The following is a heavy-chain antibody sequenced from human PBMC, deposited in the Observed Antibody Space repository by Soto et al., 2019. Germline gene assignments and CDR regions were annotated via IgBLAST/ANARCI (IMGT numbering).Heavy chain of an antibody. D-gene: IGHD3-16*02. CDR1: GYTFTSYG. J-gene: IGHJ4*02. Sequence: ASVKVSCKASGYTFTSYGISWVRQAPGQGLEWMGWISAYNGNTNYAQKLQGRVTMTTDTSTSTAYMELRSLRSDDTAVYYCARDALYDYIWGSYRLTPYYFDYWGQGTLVTVSS. CDR2: ISAYNGNT. V-gene: IGHV1-18*01. CDR3: ARDALYDYIWGSYRLTPYYFDY.